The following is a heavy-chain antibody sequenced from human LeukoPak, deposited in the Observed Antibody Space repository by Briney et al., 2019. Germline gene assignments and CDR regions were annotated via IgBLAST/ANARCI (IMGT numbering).Heavy chain of an antibody. V-gene: IGHV4-31*03. CDR2: IYYSGST. J-gene: IGHJ5*02. D-gene: IGHD6-13*01. CDR1: GGSISSGDYY. CDR3: ARDQKSSSWFSHYNWFDP. Sequence: PSQTLSLTCTVSGGSISSGDYYWSWIRQHPGKGLEWIGYIYYSGSTYYNPSLKSRVTISVDTSKNQFSLKLSSVTAADTAVYYCARDQKSSSWFSHYNWFDPWGQGTLVTVSS.